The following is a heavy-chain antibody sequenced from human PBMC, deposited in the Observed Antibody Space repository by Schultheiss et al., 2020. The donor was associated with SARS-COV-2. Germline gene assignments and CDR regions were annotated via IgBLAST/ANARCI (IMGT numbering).Heavy chain of an antibody. CDR1: GFTFSSYW. Sequence: GESLKISCAASGFTFSSYWMHWVRQAPGKGLVWVSAISGSGGSTYYADSVKGRFTISRDNSKNTLYLQMNSLRAEDTAVYYCAKLRSPVLDYGGSAFDIWGQGTMVTVSS. CDR3: AKLRSPVLDYGGSAFDI. V-gene: IGHV3-23*01. J-gene: IGHJ3*02. CDR2: ISGSGGST. D-gene: IGHD4-23*01.